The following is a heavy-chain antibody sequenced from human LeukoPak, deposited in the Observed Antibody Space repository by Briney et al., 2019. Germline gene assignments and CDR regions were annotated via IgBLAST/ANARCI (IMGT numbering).Heavy chain of an antibody. CDR3: ARGISSSWNFHYYMDV. D-gene: IGHD6-13*01. CDR2: ISYDGSNK. V-gene: IGHV3-30*01. Sequence: GGSLRLSCAASRFTFSSYAMHWVRQAPGKGLEWVAVISYDGSNKYYADSVKGRFTISRDNSKNTLYLQMNSLRAEDRAVYYCARGISSSWNFHYYMDVGGKGTTVTVSS. CDR1: RFTFSSYA. J-gene: IGHJ6*03.